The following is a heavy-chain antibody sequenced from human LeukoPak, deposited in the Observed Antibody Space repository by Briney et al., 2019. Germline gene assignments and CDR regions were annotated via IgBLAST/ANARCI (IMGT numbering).Heavy chain of an antibody. CDR1: GGSLSRYY. CDR2: IDHRGDT. Sequence: SETLSLTCAVYGGSLSRYYWGWIRQSPGKGLEWISEIDHRGDTNYNPSVKSRVTISVDTSKNQFSLKVRSLSAADTALYCCARGATISETGYFDFWGQGTLVTVSS. D-gene: IGHD5-24*01. J-gene: IGHJ4*03. CDR3: ARGATISETGYFDF. V-gene: IGHV4-34*01.